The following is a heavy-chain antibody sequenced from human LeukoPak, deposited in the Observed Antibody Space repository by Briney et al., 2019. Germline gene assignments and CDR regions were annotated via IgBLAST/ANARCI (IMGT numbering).Heavy chain of an antibody. CDR3: ARYSSSSGGASHYFDY. CDR1: GFSLRSYW. D-gene: IGHD6-6*01. Sequence: GGSLRLSCAVSGFSLRSYWMHRVRQATGKGLVWVSRISGDGSMTNYADSVKGRFTISRDNAKNTVYLQMNSLRAEDTAVYYCARYSSSSGGASHYFDYWGQGTLVTVSS. CDR2: ISGDGSMT. J-gene: IGHJ4*02. V-gene: IGHV3-74*01.